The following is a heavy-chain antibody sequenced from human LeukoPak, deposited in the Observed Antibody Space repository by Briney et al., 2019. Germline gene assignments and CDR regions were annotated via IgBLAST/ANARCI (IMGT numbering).Heavy chain of an antibody. CDR3: ARGGGSSDY. J-gene: IGHJ4*02. CDR1: GFTLSSYW. Sequence: PGGSLRLSCAASGFTLSSYWMSWVRLAPGKGPEWVAIIKRDGSEEYYVDSVKGRFTISRDNARNSLFLQMNSLRADDTAVYYCARGGGSSDYRGQGTLVTVSS. CDR2: IKRDGSEE. V-gene: IGHV3-7*04. D-gene: IGHD2-15*01.